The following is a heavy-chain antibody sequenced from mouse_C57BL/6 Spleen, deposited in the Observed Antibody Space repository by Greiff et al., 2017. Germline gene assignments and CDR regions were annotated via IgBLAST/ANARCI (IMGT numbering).Heavy chain of an antibody. CDR3: ASGIGYYGWYFDV. V-gene: IGHV1-26*01. CDR2: INPNNGGT. Sequence: EVQLQQSGPELVKPGASVKISCKASGYTFTDYYMNWVKQSHGKSLEWIGDINPNNGGTSYNQKFKGKATLTVDKSSSTAYMELRSLTSEDSAVYYCASGIGYYGWYFDVWGTGTTVTVSS. J-gene: IGHJ1*03. D-gene: IGHD2-3*01. CDR1: GYTFTDYY.